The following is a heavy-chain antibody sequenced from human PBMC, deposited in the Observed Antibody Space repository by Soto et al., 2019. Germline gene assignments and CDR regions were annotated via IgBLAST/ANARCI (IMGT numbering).Heavy chain of an antibody. J-gene: IGHJ4*02. V-gene: IGHV3-33*01. CDR3: ARDRGVAVAGTIYFDY. Sequence: PGGSLRLSCAASGFTFSSYGMHWVRQAPGKGLEWVAVIWYDGSNKYYADSVKGRFTISRDNSKNTLYLQMNSLRAEDTAVYYCARDRGVAVAGTIYFDYWGQGTLVTVSS. CDR1: GFTFSSYG. CDR2: IWYDGSNK. D-gene: IGHD6-19*01.